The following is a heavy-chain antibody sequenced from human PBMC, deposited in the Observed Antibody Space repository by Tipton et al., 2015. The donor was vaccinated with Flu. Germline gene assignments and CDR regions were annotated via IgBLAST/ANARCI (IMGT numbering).Heavy chain of an antibody. CDR1: GGSITNSRYY. V-gene: IGHV4-39*01. J-gene: IGHJ4*02. D-gene: IGHD2-21*02. CDR3: ARAGDSRGTSFDY. CDR2: IYYSGKT. Sequence: LRLSCIVSGGSITNSRYYWGWIRQPPGKGLEWIGSIYYSGKTDYKSSLKSRVIISVDTSKNQPSLNLRSVTAADTAVYYCARAGDSRGTSFDYWGQGTLVTVSS.